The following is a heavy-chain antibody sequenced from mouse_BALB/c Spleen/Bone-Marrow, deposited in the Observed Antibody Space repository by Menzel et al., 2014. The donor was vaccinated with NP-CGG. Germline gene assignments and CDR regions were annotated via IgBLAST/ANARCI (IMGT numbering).Heavy chain of an antibody. CDR2: ISSGGST. Sequence: EVKLMESGGGLVKPGGSLKLSCAASGFTFSSYAMSWVRQTPEKRLEWVASISSGGSTYYPDSVKGRFTISRDNARNILYLQMSRLRSEDTAMYYCARGDSSGYPYAMDYWGQGTSVTVSS. J-gene: IGHJ4*01. D-gene: IGHD3-2*01. CDR1: GFTFSSYA. V-gene: IGHV5-6-5*01. CDR3: ARGDSSGYPYAMDY.